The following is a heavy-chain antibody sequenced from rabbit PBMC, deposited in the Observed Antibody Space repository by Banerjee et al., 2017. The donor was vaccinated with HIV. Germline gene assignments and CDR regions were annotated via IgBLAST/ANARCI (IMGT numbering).Heavy chain of an antibody. D-gene: IGHD4-1*01. CDR3: ARDLAGVIGWNFNL. Sequence: QSLEESGGDLVKPGASLTLTCTASGFSFSSSYVMCWVRQAPGKGLEWIACIYAGSSGSTYYASWAKGRFTISKTSSTTVTLQMTSLTAADTATYFCARDLAGVIGWNFNLWGPGPLVTVS. CDR1: GFSFSSSYV. CDR2: IYAGSSGST. V-gene: IGHV1S40*01. J-gene: IGHJ4*01.